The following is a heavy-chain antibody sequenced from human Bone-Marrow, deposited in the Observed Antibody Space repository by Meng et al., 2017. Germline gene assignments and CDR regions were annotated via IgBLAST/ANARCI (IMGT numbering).Heavy chain of an antibody. Sequence: GSLKISCEVSGVSFSDFDIHWVRQASGKGLEWVGRIGGRRKSYATTYAAPVRGRFTISRDNSKNTLYLQMNSLRAEDTAVYYCATKTTELDNWGQGTQVTVSS. J-gene: IGHJ4*02. CDR1: GVSFSDFD. D-gene: IGHD1-1*01. CDR2: IGGRRKSYAT. CDR3: ATKTTELDN. V-gene: IGHV3-73*01.